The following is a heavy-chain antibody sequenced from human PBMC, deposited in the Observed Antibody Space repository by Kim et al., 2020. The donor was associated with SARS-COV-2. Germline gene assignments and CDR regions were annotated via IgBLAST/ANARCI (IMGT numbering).Heavy chain of an antibody. CDR1: GFTFSSYS. J-gene: IGHJ4*02. CDR3: ARDWRLRLGELSLYLLYYFDY. Sequence: GGSLRLSCAASGFTFSSYSMNWVRQAPGKGLEWVLYISSSSSTIYYADSVKGRFTISRDNAKNSLYLQMNSLRDEDTAVYYCARDWRLRLGELSLYLLYYFDYWGQGTLVTVSS. V-gene: IGHV3-48*02. D-gene: IGHD3-16*02. CDR2: ISSSSSTI.